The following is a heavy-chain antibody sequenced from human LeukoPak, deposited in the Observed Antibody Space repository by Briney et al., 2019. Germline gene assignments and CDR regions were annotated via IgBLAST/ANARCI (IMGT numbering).Heavy chain of an antibody. Sequence: SQTLSLTCAISGDSVSSDSAAWNWIRQSPSRGLEWLGRTYYRSKWYNDYAVSVKSRITINPDTSKNQFSLQLNSVTPEDTAVYYCARGITMLRGVPGAFDIWGQGTMVTVSS. CDR1: GDSVSSDSAA. D-gene: IGHD3-10*01. CDR3: ARGITMLRGVPGAFDI. CDR2: TYYRSKWYN. J-gene: IGHJ3*02. V-gene: IGHV6-1*01.